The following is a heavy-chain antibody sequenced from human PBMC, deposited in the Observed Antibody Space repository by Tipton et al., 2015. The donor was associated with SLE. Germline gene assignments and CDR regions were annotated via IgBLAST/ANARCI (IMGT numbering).Heavy chain of an antibody. CDR1: GGSISSYC. CDR3: ARPRAATGAFDI. D-gene: IGHD1-26*01. V-gene: IGHV4-34*01. J-gene: IGHJ3*02. Sequence: TLSLTCTVSGGSISSYCWSWIRQPPGKGLEWLGEIKHSGTTNYNPSLKSRVTISVDTSKNQFSLKLTSVTAADTAVYYCARPRAATGAFDIWGQGTMVTVSS. CDR2: IKHSGTT.